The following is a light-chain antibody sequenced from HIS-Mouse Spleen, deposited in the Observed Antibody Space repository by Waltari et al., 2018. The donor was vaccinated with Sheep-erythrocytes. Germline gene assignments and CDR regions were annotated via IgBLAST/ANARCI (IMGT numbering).Light chain of an antibody. CDR1: QSISSW. J-gene: IGKJ4*01. CDR3: QQYNSYPLT. CDR2: KAS. V-gene: IGKV1-5*03. Sequence: DIQMTQSPSTLSASVGARVTTPCRASQSISSWLAWYQQKPGKAPKLLIYKASSLESGVPSRFSGSGSGTEFTLTISSLQPDDFATYYCQQYNSYPLTFGGGTKVEIK.